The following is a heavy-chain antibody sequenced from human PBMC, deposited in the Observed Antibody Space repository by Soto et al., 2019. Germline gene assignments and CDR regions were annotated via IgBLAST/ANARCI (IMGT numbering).Heavy chain of an antibody. J-gene: IGHJ4*02. CDR1: GGSISSYY. D-gene: IGHD5-12*01. Sequence: PSETLSLTCTVSGGSISSYYWSWIRQPPGKGLEWIGYIYYSGSTNYNPSLKSRATISVDTSKNQFSLKLSSVTAADTAVYYCARDMGGYDPYPFDYWGQGTLVTSPQ. CDR3: ARDMGGYDPYPFDY. V-gene: IGHV4-59*01. CDR2: IYYSGST.